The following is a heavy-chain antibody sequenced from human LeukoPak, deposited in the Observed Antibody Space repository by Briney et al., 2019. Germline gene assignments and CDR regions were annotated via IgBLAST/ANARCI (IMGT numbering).Heavy chain of an antibody. V-gene: IGHV3-33*01. D-gene: IGHD4-17*01. CDR1: GFTLSDYA. Sequence: TGGSLRLSCAASGFTLSDYAMHWVRQAPGKGLEWVALTWFDGSNNHYADSVKGRFSISRDNSKNTLYLQMNSLRAEDTAVYYCARDSVMTTMTADPDYWGQGTLVTVSS. CDR3: ARDSVMTTMTADPDY. J-gene: IGHJ4*02. CDR2: TWFDGSNN.